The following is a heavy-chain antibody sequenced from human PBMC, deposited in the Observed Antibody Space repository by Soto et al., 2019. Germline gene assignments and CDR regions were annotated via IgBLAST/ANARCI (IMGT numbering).Heavy chain of an antibody. Sequence: PGGSLRLSCAASGFTFSSYAMSWVRQAPGKGLAWVSAISGSGGSTYYADSVKGRVTISRDNSKNTLYLQMNSLRAEDTAVYYCATVEQVRLLLPMYYYYGMDVSGQGPTVTVSS. D-gene: IGHD2-15*01. V-gene: IGHV3-23*01. CDR2: ISGSGGST. J-gene: IGHJ6*02. CDR3: ATVEQVRLLLPMYYYYGMDV. CDR1: GFTFSSYA.